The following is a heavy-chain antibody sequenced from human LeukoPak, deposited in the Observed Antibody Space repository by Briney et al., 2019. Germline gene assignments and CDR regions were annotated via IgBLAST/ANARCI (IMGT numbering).Heavy chain of an antibody. D-gene: IGHD3-10*01. CDR1: GVSISSYY. CDR3: ARHYGP. CDR2: IYYSGST. J-gene: IGHJ4*02. V-gene: IGHV4-39*01. Sequence: KASETLSLTCTVSGVSISSYYWGWIRQPPGKGLEWIGSIYYSGSTYYNPSLKSRVTISVDTSKNQFSLKLNSVTATDTAVYYCARHYGPWGQGTLVTVSS.